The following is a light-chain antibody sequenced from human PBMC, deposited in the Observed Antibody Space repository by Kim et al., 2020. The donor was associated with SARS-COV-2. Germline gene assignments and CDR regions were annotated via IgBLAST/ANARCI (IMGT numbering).Light chain of an antibody. CDR1: QSISRY. CDR2: AAS. V-gene: IGKV1-39*01. Sequence: DIQMTQSPSSLSASVGDRVTITCRASQSISRYLNWYQQKQGKAPELLIYAASSLQSGVPSRFSGSGSGTDFTLTISSLQPEDFATYYCQQSYSTPLTFGGGTKVDIK. CDR3: QQSYSTPLT. J-gene: IGKJ4*01.